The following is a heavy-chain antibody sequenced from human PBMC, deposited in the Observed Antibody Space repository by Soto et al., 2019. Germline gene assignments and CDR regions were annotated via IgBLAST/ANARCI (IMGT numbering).Heavy chain of an antibody. CDR2: IIPMLGMS. D-gene: IGHD3-10*01. Sequence: QVQLVQSGAEVKTPGSSVKVSCTASGDTFNFYTLSWVRQAPGQGLEWMGRIIPMLGMSNYAQKLQGRVTMIADKYTRTVYMVLSGLRSEDTALYYCATNYGSGSTHFDYWGQGTLVTVSS. V-gene: IGHV1-69*02. CDR1: GDTFNFYT. CDR3: ATNYGSGSTHFDY. J-gene: IGHJ4*02.